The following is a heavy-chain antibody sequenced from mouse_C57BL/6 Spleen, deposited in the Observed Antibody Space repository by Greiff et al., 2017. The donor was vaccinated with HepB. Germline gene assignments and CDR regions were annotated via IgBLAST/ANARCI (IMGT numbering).Heavy chain of an antibody. J-gene: IGHJ3*01. V-gene: IGHV5-17*01. CDR2: ISSGSSTI. CDR3: ATDGYDGTWFAY. D-gene: IGHD2-2*01. CDR1: GFTFSDYG. Sequence: EVKLMESGGGLVKAGGSLKLSCAASGFTFSDYGMHWVRQAPEKGLEWVAYISSGSSTIYYADTVKGRFTISRDNAKNTLFLQMTSLRSEDTAMYYCATDGYDGTWFAYWGQGTLVTVSA.